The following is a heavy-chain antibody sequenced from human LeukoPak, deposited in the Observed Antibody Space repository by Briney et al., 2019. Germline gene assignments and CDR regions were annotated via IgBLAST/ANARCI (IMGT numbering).Heavy chain of an antibody. Sequence: GGSLRLSCAASGFTFSSYSMNWVRQAPGKGLEWVSSISSSSSYIYYADSVKGRFTISRDNAKNSLYLQMNSLRAEDTAVYYCASSQLENWNDAPSLDYWGQGTLVTVSS. CDR1: GFTFSSYS. D-gene: IGHD1-1*01. CDR3: ASSQLENWNDAPSLDY. J-gene: IGHJ4*02. V-gene: IGHV3-21*01. CDR2: ISSSSSYI.